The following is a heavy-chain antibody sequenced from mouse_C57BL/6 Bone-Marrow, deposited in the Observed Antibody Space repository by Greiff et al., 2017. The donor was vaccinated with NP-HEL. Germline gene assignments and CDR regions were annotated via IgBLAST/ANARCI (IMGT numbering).Heavy chain of an antibody. CDR3: ARDGDYDYDSWFAY. V-gene: IGHV5-4*01. Sequence: EVMLVESGGGLVKPGGSLKLSCAASGFTFSSYAMSWVRQTPEKRLEWVATISDGGSYTYYPDNVKGRSTISRDNAKNNLYLQMSHLKSEDTAMYYCARDGDYDYDSWFAYWGQGTLVTVSA. J-gene: IGHJ3*01. CDR2: ISDGGSYT. CDR1: GFTFSSYA. D-gene: IGHD2-4*01.